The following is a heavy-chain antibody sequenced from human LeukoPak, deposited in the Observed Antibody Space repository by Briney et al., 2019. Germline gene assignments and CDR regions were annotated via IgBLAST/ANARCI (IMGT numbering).Heavy chain of an antibody. J-gene: IGHJ4*02. Sequence: PGGSLRLSCAASGLTFSSHWMHWVRQAPGKGLVWVSRITNDGSSTTYADSVKGRFTISRDNSKNTLYLQMNSLRAEDTAVYYCASGYSDFDYWGQGTLVTVSS. D-gene: IGHD5-18*01. CDR3: ASGYSDFDY. CDR2: ITNDGSST. CDR1: GLTFSSHW. V-gene: IGHV3-74*01.